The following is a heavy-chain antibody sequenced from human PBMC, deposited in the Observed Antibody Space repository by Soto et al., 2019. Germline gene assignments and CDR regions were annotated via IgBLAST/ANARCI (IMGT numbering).Heavy chain of an antibody. Sequence: EVQLLESGGGLVQPGGSLRLSCAASGFSFRNYAMSWVRQAPGKGLEWISTLTGSSSNIYYADSVEGRFAISRDNSRNTLYLQMNSLTAEDTAVYYCANGRATYGLLAHDYWGQVTLVTVSS. CDR2: LTGSSSNI. CDR1: GFSFRNYA. J-gene: IGHJ4*02. CDR3: ANGRATYGLLAHDY. V-gene: IGHV3-23*01. D-gene: IGHD3-10*01.